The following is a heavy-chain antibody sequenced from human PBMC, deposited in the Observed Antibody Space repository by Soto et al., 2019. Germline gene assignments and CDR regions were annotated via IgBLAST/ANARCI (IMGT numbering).Heavy chain of an antibody. Sequence: QVQLVQSGAEVKKPGSSVKVSCKASGGTFSSYAISWVRQAPGQGLEWMGGIIPIFGTANYAQKFQGRVTITADEGTSTAYMELRSLRSEDTAVYYCARIRRAFWSGYPYYGMGVWGQGAKVTVSS. CDR3: ARIRRAFWSGYPYYGMGV. CDR1: GGTFSSYA. D-gene: IGHD3-3*01. V-gene: IGHV1-69*12. CDR2: IIPIFGTA. J-gene: IGHJ6*02.